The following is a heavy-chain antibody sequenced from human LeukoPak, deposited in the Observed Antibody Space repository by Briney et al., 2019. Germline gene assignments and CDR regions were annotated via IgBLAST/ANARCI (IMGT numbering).Heavy chain of an antibody. CDR3: ARIRGDIVVVVAATYAFDI. Sequence: PSETLSLTCTVSGGSISSSSYYWGWIRQPPGKGLEWIGSIYYSGSTYYNPSLKSRVTISVDTSKNQFSLKLSSVTAADTAVYYCARIRGDIVVVVAATYAFDIWGQGTMVTVSS. D-gene: IGHD2-15*01. CDR2: IYYSGST. J-gene: IGHJ3*02. V-gene: IGHV4-39*07. CDR1: GGSISSSSYY.